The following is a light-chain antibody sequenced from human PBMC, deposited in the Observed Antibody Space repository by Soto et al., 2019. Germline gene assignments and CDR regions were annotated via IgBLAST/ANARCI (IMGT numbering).Light chain of an antibody. J-gene: IGKJ3*01. CDR3: QQYGSSVFS. Sequence: EIVLTQSPGTLSLSPGERATLSCRASQSVSSSFLAWYQQKPGQAPRLLIYAASRRATGIPARFSGSGSGTDFTLTISRLEPEDFAVYYCQQYGSSVFSFGPGTKVDIK. V-gene: IGKV3-20*01. CDR1: QSVSSSF. CDR2: AAS.